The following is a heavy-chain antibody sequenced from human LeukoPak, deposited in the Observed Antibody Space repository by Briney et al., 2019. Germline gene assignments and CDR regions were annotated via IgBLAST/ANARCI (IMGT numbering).Heavy chain of an antibody. J-gene: IGHJ5*02. V-gene: IGHV4-30-4*08. CDR1: GGSISSGDYY. CDR2: IYYSGST. CDR3: PRSQLLYVDWFDP. Sequence: SQTLSLTCTVSGGSISSGDYYWSWIRQPPGKGLEWIGYIYYSGSTYYNPSLKSRVTISVDTSKNHFSLKLSSVPAADTAVYYCPRSQLLYVDWFDPWGQEPLVTVSS. D-gene: IGHD2-2*02.